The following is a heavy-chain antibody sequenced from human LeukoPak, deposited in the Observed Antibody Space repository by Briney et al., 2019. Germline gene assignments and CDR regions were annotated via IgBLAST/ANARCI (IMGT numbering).Heavy chain of an antibody. Sequence: PSETLSLTCTVSGGSISSGSYYWSWIRQPAGKGLEWIGRIYTSGSTNYNPSLKSRVTISVDTSKNQFSLKLSSVAAADTAVYYCARFYPLLRDTIFGVVTAGYFDYWGQGTLVTVSS. CDR2: IYTSGST. V-gene: IGHV4-61*02. CDR3: ARFYPLLRDTIFGVVTAGYFDY. CDR1: GGSISSGSYY. J-gene: IGHJ4*02. D-gene: IGHD3-3*01.